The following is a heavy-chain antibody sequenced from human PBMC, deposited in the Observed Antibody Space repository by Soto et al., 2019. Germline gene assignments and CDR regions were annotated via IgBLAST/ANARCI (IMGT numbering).Heavy chain of an antibody. Sequence: SETLSLTCALYGESFDGYYWSWIRQSPGKGLEWIGEIHHSGSTKYNPSLKSRVTISVDTSKNQFSLKLSSVTAADTAVYYCAVTYYDFWSGYSFNDYWGQGTLVTVSS. CDR3: AVTYYDFWSGYSFNDY. J-gene: IGHJ4*02. V-gene: IGHV4-34*01. D-gene: IGHD3-3*01. CDR2: IHHSGST. CDR1: GESFDGYY.